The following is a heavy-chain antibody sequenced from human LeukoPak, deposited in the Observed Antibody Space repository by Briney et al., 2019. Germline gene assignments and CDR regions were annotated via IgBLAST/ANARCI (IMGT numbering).Heavy chain of an antibody. V-gene: IGHV3-72*01. CDR1: GFTFSDHY. D-gene: IGHD1-26*01. Sequence: QPGGSLRLSCAASGFTFSDHYMGWVRQTPGKGLEWVGRSRNKANSYTTEYAASVKGRFVISRDDSKNSLFLQMNSLKTDDTAVYFCTRASLSGSYFFYWGQGALVTVSS. CDR3: TRASLSGSYFFY. J-gene: IGHJ4*02. CDR2: SRNKANSYTT.